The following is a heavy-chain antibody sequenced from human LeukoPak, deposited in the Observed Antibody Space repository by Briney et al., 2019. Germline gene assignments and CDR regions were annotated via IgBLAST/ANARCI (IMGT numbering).Heavy chain of an antibody. CDR2: IIPIFGTA. J-gene: IGHJ6*03. CDR3: ARGKKDYYYMDI. CDR1: GGTYSSYA. Sequence: ASVKVSCKASGGTYSSYAISWVRQAPGQGLEWMGGIIPIFGTANYAQKFQGRVTITTDESTSTAYMELSSLRSEDTAVYYCARGKKDYYYMDIWGKGTTVTVSS. V-gene: IGHV1-69*05.